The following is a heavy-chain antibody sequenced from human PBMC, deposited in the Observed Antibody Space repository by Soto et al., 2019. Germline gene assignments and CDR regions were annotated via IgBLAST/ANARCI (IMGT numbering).Heavy chain of an antibody. Sequence: QVQLVQSGAEVKKPGASVKVSCKASGYSFTSYGITWVRQAPGQGREWMGWINTYNGNTNYAQQLQGRVTMTTDTSTSTAYMELRSLRSDDTAVYYCAREPAAGDWFDPWGQGTLVTVSS. CDR3: AREPAAGDWFDP. J-gene: IGHJ5*02. D-gene: IGHD6-13*01. CDR2: INTYNGNT. V-gene: IGHV1-18*01. CDR1: GYSFTSYG.